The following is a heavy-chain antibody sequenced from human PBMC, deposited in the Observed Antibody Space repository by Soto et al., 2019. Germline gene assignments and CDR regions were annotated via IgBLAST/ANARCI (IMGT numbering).Heavy chain of an antibody. CDR2: ISTSGSTI. J-gene: IGHJ5*02. V-gene: IGHV3-48*03. CDR1: GFIISTYE. CDR3: VKGLEP. Sequence: PGGSLRLSCAASGFIISTYELNWVRQAPGKGLEWVSYISTSGSTILYADSVKGRFTLSRDNAKNSLYLQMTSLRVEDTAVYYCVKGLEPWGQGTLVTVS.